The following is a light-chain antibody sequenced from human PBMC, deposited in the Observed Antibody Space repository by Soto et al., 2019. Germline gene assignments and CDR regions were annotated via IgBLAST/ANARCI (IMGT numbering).Light chain of an antibody. J-gene: IGKJ1*01. CDR3: QQSYNAFVWT. CDR1: QTVSNY. Sequence: DIHMTQSPSSLSASVGDRFTITCRASQTVSNYLNWYQQKPGKAPKLLIYAASNLQSGVPSSFSGSGSATDFTLTISSLKPEDFANYYCQQSYNAFVWTFGHGTKVNIK. CDR2: AAS. V-gene: IGKV1-39*01.